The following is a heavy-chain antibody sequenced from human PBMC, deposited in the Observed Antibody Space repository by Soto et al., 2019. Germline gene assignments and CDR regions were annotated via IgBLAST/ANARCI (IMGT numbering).Heavy chain of an antibody. D-gene: IGHD5-12*01. J-gene: IGHJ4*02. CDR3: AKEIAVAVATPPEY. CDR2: ISGSGGEP. V-gene: IGHV3-23*01. CDR1: GFIYSIYA. Sequence: EVQLLQSGGGLVQPGGSLRLSCTASGFIYSIYAMAWVRQAPGKGLEWVSAISGSGGEPYYADSVKGRFTISRDNSKNTVYLQMTNPRAEDTAVYYCAKEIAVAVATPPEYWGQGTLVTVSS.